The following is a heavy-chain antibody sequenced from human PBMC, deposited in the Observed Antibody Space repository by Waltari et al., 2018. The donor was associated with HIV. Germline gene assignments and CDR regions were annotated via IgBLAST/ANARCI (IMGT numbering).Heavy chain of an antibody. CDR1: GGSFSGYY. V-gene: IGHV4-34*01. J-gene: IGHJ4*02. D-gene: IGHD3-16*01. Sequence: VHLQQWGAGLLKPSETLSLTCAIYGGSFSGYYWSWIRQAPEKGLEGFGEISHSGSTNYIPSLKNRVTMSLDTSKNQFSLKLSSVTAADTAVYYCARKDDYYDDNRYTLLFDSWGQGTLVTVSS. CDR2: ISHSGST. CDR3: ARKDDYYDDNRYTLLFDS.